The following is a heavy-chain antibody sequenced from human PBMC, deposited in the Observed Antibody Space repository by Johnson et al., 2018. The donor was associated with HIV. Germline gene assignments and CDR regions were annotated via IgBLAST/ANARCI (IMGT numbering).Heavy chain of an antibody. CDR2: IKQDGSEK. Sequence: MQLVESGGGLVQPGGSLRLSCAASGFTFSSYWMSWVRQAPGKGLEWVANIKQDGSEKYYVDSVKGRFTNSRDNAKNSLYLQMNSLRAEDTAVYYCARGRGTYYYDSSGYYSRRVGAFDIWGQGTMVTVSS. J-gene: IGHJ3*02. CDR3: ARGRGTYYYDSSGYYSRRVGAFDI. D-gene: IGHD3-22*01. CDR1: GFTFSSYW. V-gene: IGHV3-7*01.